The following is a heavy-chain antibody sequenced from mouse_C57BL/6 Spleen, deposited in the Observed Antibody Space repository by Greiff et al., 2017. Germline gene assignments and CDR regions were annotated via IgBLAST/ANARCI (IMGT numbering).Heavy chain of an antibody. CDR1: GYTFTSYW. CDR3: ARGDYEYFGY. D-gene: IGHD2-4*01. CDR2: IDPSDSET. V-gene: IGHV1-52*01. Sequence: QVQLQQPGAELVRPGSSVKLSCKASGYTFTSYWMHWVKQRPIQGLEWIGNIDPSDSETHYNQKFKDKATLTVDKSSSTAYMQLSGLTSEDSAVYYCARGDYEYFGYWGEGATLSVSS. J-gene: IGHJ2*01.